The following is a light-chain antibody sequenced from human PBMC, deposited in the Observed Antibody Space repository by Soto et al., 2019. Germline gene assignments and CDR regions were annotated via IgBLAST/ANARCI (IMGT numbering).Light chain of an antibody. J-gene: IGLJ2*01. Sequence: QSVLTQPPPASGSPGQSVTISCTGTSSDVGTYNFVSWFQQNPGKAPKLMIYEVTKRPSGVPDRFSGSKSGNTASLTVSGLQAEDEADYYCNSYAGSNNFVVFGGGTKVTVL. V-gene: IGLV2-8*01. CDR1: SSDVGTYNF. CDR2: EVT. CDR3: NSYAGSNNFVV.